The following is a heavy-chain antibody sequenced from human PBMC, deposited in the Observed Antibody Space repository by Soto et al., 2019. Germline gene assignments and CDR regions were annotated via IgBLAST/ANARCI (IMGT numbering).Heavy chain of an antibody. CDR1: GFTFSSYA. CDR3: SIDRDIVVVSPEALDI. Sequence: GGSLRLSCAASGFTFSSYAMSWVRQAPGKGLEWVSAISGSGGSTYYADSVKGRFTISRDNSKNTLYLQMNSLRAEDMAVYYCSIDRDIVVVSPEALDIWGQGTMVPVSS. J-gene: IGHJ3*02. CDR2: ISGSGGST. V-gene: IGHV3-23*01. D-gene: IGHD2-2*01.